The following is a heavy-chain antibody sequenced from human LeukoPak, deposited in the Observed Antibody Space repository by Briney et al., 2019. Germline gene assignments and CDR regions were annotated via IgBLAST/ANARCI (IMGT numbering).Heavy chain of an antibody. CDR2: IYSGGNT. CDR3: AKAPRSSSSKGYFDY. D-gene: IGHD6-6*01. J-gene: IGHJ4*02. V-gene: IGHV3-53*01. Sequence: GGSLRLSCAASGFIVSSNYMSWVRQAPGKGLEWVSIIYSGGNTYYTASVKGRFTISRDKSKNTLYLQMNSLRAEDTAVYYCAKAPRSSSSKGYFDYWGQGTLVTVSS. CDR1: GFIVSSNY.